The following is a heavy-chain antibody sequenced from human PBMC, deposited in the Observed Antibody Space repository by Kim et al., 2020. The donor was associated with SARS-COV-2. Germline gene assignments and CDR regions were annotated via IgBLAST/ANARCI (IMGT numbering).Heavy chain of an antibody. D-gene: IGHD3-22*01. CDR1: GFTFSHYG. CDR2: VSANGDLQ. J-gene: IGHJ4*02. V-gene: IGHV3-30*18. CDR3: TKGIAQCISTTWSFAD. Sequence: GGSLRLSCAASGFTFSHYGMHWVRQAPGKGLEWVAVVSANGDLQSYADSIQGRFTVSRDNSKNTLYLQLSSLRDDDTALYYCTKGIAQCISTTWSFADWGRGTLVTVSS.